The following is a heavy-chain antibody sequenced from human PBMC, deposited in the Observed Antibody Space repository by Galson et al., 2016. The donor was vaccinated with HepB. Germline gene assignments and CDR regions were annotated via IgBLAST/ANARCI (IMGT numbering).Heavy chain of an antibody. CDR3: ARGEWQASSLYFYGMDV. V-gene: IGHV4-59*01. CDR2: MYYRGNT. CDR1: GGSIGSYY. D-gene: IGHD3-3*01. Sequence: SETLSLTCSVSGGSIGSYYWNWIRQPPGKGLEWIGYMYYRGNTNYNASLKSRVSLSLDTSKNQFSLKLTSVTAADTAVYYCARGEWQASSLYFYGMDVWGQGITVIVSS. J-gene: IGHJ6*02.